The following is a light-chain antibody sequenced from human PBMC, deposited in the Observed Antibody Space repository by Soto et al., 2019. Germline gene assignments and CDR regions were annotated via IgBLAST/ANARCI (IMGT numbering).Light chain of an antibody. Sequence: IVLTHSPGSLSLSPGERATLSCRAGQRGSSYVAWYQQKPGQAPRLLIYGASSRASGIPDRFSGSGSGTDFTLTISRLEPEDFAVYYCQQYNSPPRTFGQGTKVDIK. CDR2: GAS. V-gene: IGKV3-20*01. CDR3: QQYNSPPRT. CDR1: QRGSSY. J-gene: IGKJ1*01.